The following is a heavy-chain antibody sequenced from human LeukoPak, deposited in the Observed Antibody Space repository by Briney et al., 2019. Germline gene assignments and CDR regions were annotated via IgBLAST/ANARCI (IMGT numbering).Heavy chain of an antibody. CDR2: IYYSGST. J-gene: IGHJ4*02. CDR3: ARSYSGSSKIDY. CDR1: GDSISTSSYY. D-gene: IGHD1-26*01. V-gene: IGHV4-39*07. Sequence: SETLSLTCSVSGDSISTSSYYWGWIRQPPGKGLEWIGTIYYSGSTYYNPSLKSRVTISVDTSKNQFSLKLSSVTAADTAVYYCARSYSGSSKIDYWGQGTLVTVSS.